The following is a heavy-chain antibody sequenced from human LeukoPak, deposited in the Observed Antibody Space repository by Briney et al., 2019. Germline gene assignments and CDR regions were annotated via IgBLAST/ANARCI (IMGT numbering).Heavy chain of an antibody. V-gene: IGHV7-4-1*02. CDR2: INTNTGNP. Sequence: GASVKVSCKASGYTFTSYAMNWVRQAPGQGLEWMGWINTNTGNPTYAQGFTGRFVFSLDTSVGTAYLQISSLKAEDTAVYYCARGLSAVRYLEWLLPEANWFDPWGQGTLVTVSS. D-gene: IGHD3-3*01. CDR3: ARGLSAVRYLEWLLPEANWFDP. J-gene: IGHJ5*02. CDR1: GYTFTSYA.